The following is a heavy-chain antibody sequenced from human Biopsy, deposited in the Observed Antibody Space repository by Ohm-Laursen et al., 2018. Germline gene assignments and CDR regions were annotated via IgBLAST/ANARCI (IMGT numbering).Heavy chain of an antibody. Sequence: SETLSLTCSVSSGSICSRNHYWGWLRQPPGKGLEWIGTVYYSGSTFYNSSLESRVTVSVDTSKNQFHLRLTSMSASDTAVYYCARHSLDDFWSGAHYYFDYWGLGTLVTVSS. J-gene: IGHJ4*02. CDR2: VYYSGST. V-gene: IGHV4-39*01. CDR3: ARHSLDDFWSGAHYYFDY. D-gene: IGHD3-3*01. CDR1: SGSICSRNHY.